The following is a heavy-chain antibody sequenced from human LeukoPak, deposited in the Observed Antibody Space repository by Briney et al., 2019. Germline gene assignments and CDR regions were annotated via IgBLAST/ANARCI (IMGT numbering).Heavy chain of an antibody. D-gene: IGHD2-21*02. V-gene: IGHV1-69*13. J-gene: IGHJ4*02. CDR1: GGTFSSYA. Sequence: SVKVSCKASGGTFSSYAISWVRQAPGQGLEWMGGIIPIFGTANYAQKFQGRVTITADESTSTAYMELSSLKSEDTGVYFCGGPPVVTATPFPLDYWGQGTLVTVSS. CDR2: IIPIFGTA. CDR3: GGPPVVTATPFPLDY.